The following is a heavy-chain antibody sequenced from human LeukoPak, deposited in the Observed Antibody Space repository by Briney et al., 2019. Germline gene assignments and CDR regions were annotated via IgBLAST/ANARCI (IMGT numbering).Heavy chain of an antibody. V-gene: IGHV3-64D*06. Sequence: GRSLRLSCAASGFTFSNYAMHWVRQAPGKGLEYVSAISSNGGSTYYADSVKGRFAISRDNSKNTLYLQMSSLRAEDTAVYYYVKGKGIAVTSLDYWGQGTLVTVSS. J-gene: IGHJ4*02. CDR1: GFTFSNYA. D-gene: IGHD6-19*01. CDR3: VKGKGIAVTSLDY. CDR2: ISSNGGST.